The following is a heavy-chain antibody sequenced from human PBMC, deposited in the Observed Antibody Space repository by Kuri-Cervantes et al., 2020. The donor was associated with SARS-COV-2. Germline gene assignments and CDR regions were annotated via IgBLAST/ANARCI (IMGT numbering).Heavy chain of an antibody. CDR3: ARGRRTPYGYSDL. CDR2: ISYDGSNK. Sequence: GESLKISCAASGFTFSSYAMRWVRQAPGKGLEWVAVISYDGSNKYYADSVKGRFTISRDNSKNTLYLQMNSLRAEDTAVYYCARGRRTPYGYSDLWGRGTLVTVSS. J-gene: IGHJ2*01. V-gene: IGHV3-30-3*01. D-gene: IGHD2-2*01. CDR1: GFTFSSYA.